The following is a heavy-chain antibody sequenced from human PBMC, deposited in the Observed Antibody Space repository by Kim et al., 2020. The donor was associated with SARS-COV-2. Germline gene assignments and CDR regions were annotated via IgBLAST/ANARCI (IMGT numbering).Heavy chain of an antibody. CDR2: ISSSSSYI. D-gene: IGHD6-19*01. CDR3: ARAYSSGWAYFDY. J-gene: IGHJ4*02. V-gene: IGHV3-21*01. CDR1: GFTFSSYS. Sequence: GGSLRLSCAASGFTFSSYSMNWVRQAPGKGLEWVSSISSSSSYIYYAASVKGRFTISRDNAKNSLYLQMNSLRAEDTAVYYCARAYSSGWAYFDYWGQGTLVTVSS.